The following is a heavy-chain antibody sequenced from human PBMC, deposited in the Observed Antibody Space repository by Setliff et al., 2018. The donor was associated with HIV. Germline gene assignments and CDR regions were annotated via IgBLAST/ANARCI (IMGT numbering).Heavy chain of an antibody. J-gene: IGHJ3*02. Sequence: PGGSLRLSCAASGFTFSDFGMNWVRPAPGKGLEWVSAITYSGGSTYYADSVKGRLTISRDNSKNTLYLQMNGLRAEDTATYYCAKDSNPGHMIVVAYDAFDIWGQGTMVTVSS. CDR2: ITYSGGST. CDR3: AKDSNPGHMIVVAYDAFDI. V-gene: IGHV3-23*01. CDR1: GFTFSDFG. D-gene: IGHD3-22*01.